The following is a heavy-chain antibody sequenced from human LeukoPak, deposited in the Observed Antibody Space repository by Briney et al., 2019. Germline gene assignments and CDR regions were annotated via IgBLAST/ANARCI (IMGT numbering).Heavy chain of an antibody. V-gene: IGHV3-9*01. CDR3: AKALERRIYFYGMDV. Sequence: PGRSLRLSCAASGFTFDDYAMHWVRQAPGKGLEWVSGISWNSGSIGYADSVKGRFTISRDNAKNSLYLQMNSLRAEDTALYYCAKALERRIYFYGMDVWGQVTTVTVSS. CDR2: ISWNSGSI. CDR1: GFTFDDYA. J-gene: IGHJ6*02. D-gene: IGHD1-1*01.